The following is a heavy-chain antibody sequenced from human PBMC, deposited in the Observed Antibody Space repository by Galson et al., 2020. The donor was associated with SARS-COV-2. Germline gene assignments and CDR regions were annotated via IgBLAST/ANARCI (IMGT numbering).Heavy chain of an antibody. CDR3: ASVSGKVVPAGQPPGYSGYEQGY. D-gene: IGHD5-12*01. CDR1: GFTVSSNY. CDR2: IYSSTT. V-gene: IGHV3-66*01. Sequence: EFLKISCAASGFTVSSNYMSWVRQAPGKGLEWVSVIYSSTTYYADSVKGRFTISRDNSKNTLYLQMNSLRVEDTAVYYCASVSGKVVPAGQPPGYSGYEQGYWGQGTLVTVSS. J-gene: IGHJ4*02.